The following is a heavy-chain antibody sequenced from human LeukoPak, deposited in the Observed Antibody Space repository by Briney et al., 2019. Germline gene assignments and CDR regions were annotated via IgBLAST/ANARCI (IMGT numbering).Heavy chain of an antibody. Sequence: SETLSLTCTVSGGSISSYYWSWIRQPPGEGLEWIGYIYYSGSTNYNPSLKSRVTISVDTSKNQLSLKLSSVTAADTAVYYCARNGDDSSGDYYYYMDVWGKGTTVTVSS. J-gene: IGHJ6*03. CDR3: ARNGDDSSGDYYYYMDV. CDR1: GGSISSYY. CDR2: IYYSGST. V-gene: IGHV4-59*08. D-gene: IGHD3-22*01.